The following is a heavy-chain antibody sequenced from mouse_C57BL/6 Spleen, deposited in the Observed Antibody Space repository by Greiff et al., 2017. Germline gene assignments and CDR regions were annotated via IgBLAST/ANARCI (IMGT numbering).Heavy chain of an antibody. V-gene: IGHV1-53*01. CDR3: ARYGNYVRYYAMDY. J-gene: IGHJ4*01. CDR1: GYTFTSYW. CDR2: INPSNGGT. D-gene: IGHD2-1*01. Sequence: QVQLQQPGTELVQPGASVKLSCKASGYTFTSYWMHWVTQTPGPGLEWIGNINPSNGGTNYNEKFKSKATLAVDKSSSTAYMQRSSLTSEDSAVYYCARYGNYVRYYAMDYWGQGTSVTVSS.